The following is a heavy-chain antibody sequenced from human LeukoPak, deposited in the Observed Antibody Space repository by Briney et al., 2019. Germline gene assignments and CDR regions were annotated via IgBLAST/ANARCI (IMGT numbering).Heavy chain of an antibody. CDR2: IHTSSTFT. V-gene: IGHV3-11*05. CDR3: ARDMSAAERAMDV. CDR1: GFSFSDYH. D-gene: IGHD2-2*01. Sequence: GGSLRLSCAASGFSFSDYHMSWVRQAPGKGLEWISFIHTSSTFTYYADSVKGRFTISRDDAKNSLFPQMNSLRADDTAVYYCARDMSAAERAMDVWGQGTTVTVSS. J-gene: IGHJ6*02.